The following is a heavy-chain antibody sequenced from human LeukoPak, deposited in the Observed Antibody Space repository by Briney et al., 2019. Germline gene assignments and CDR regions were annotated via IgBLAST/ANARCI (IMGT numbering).Heavy chain of an antibody. CDR3: ARDFGSGSYSYGMDV. Sequence: ASVKVSCKASGYTFTGYYMHWVRQAPGQGLEWMGWINPNSGGTNYAQKFQGWVTMTRDTSISTAYMELSRLRSDDTAVYYCARDFGSGSYSYGMDVWGQGTTVTVSS. CDR1: GYTFTGYY. D-gene: IGHD3-10*01. CDR2: INPNSGGT. J-gene: IGHJ6*02. V-gene: IGHV1-2*04.